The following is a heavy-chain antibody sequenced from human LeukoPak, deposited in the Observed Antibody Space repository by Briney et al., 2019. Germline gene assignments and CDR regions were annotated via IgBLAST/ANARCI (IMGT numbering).Heavy chain of an antibody. V-gene: IGHV3-21*01. Sequence: GGSLRLSCAASGFTFSSYSMNWVRQAPGKGLEWVSSISSSSYIYYADSVKGRFTISRDNAKNSLCLQMNSLRAEDTAVYYCARSFPRASSWQIDYWGQGTLVTVSS. CDR3: ARSFPRASSWQIDY. CDR1: GFTFSSYS. D-gene: IGHD6-13*01. CDR2: ISSSSYI. J-gene: IGHJ4*02.